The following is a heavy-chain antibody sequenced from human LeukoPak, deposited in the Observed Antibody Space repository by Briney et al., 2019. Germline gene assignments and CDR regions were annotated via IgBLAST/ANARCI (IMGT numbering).Heavy chain of an antibody. Sequence: GGSLRLSCAASGFTFSSYAMSWVRQAPGKGLEWVSAISGSGGSTYYADSVKGRFTISRDNSKNTLYLQMNSLRAEDTAVYYCAKIGGSGWYSTYFDYWGQGTLVTVSS. J-gene: IGHJ4*02. CDR2: ISGSGGST. D-gene: IGHD6-19*01. CDR3: AKIGGSGWYSTYFDY. CDR1: GFTFSSYA. V-gene: IGHV3-23*01.